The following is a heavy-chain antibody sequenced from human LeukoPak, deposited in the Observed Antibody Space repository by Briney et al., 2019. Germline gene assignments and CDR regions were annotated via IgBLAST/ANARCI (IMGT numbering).Heavy chain of an antibody. J-gene: IGHJ4*02. CDR1: GFTFSSYS. Sequence: GGCLRLSCAASGFTFSSYSMNWVRQAPGKGLEWVSSISSSSSYIYYADSVKGRFTISRDNAKNTLYLQINSLRAEDTAVYYCARGGRKSYYFDYWGQGTLVTVSS. V-gene: IGHV3-21*01. D-gene: IGHD3-16*01. CDR3: ARGGRKSYYFDY. CDR2: ISSSSSYI.